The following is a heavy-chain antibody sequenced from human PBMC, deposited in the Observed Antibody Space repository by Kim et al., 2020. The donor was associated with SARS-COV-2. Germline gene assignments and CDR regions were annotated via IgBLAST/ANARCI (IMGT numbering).Heavy chain of an antibody. J-gene: IGHJ4*02. D-gene: IGHD5-12*01. CDR2: SYYDGKT. CDR3: GAYRSGGH. CDR1: GFTVSGND. Sequence: GGSLRLSCAASGFTVSGNDMNWVRQAPGKGLEWVSVSYYDGKTDYTDSVKGRFSISRDSSKNIVFLQMNYLRDEDSAIYHCGAYRSGGHWGQGTLVTVS. V-gene: IGHV3-66*01.